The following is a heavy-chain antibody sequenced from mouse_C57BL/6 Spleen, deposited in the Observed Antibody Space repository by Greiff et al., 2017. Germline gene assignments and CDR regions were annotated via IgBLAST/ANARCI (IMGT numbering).Heavy chain of an antibody. Sequence: QVQLQQPGAALVKPGASVKLSCKASGYTFTSYWMQWVKQRPGQGLEWIGEIDPSDSYTNYNQKFKGKATLTVDTSSSTAYMQLSSLTSEDSAVYYCARVVPYYYGSRDWGQGTTLTVSS. CDR1: GYTFTSYW. D-gene: IGHD1-1*01. CDR2: IDPSDSYT. J-gene: IGHJ2*01. V-gene: IGHV1-50*01. CDR3: ARVVPYYYGSRD.